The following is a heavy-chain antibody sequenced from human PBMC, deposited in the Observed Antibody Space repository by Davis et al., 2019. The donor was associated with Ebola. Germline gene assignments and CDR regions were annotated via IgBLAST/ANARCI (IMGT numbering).Heavy chain of an antibody. D-gene: IGHD6-19*01. J-gene: IGHJ4*02. V-gene: IGHV3-23*01. CDR1: GFTFSSYA. CDR2: ISGSGGST. CDR3: ATCGFCISSSGIDY. Sequence: PGGSLRLSCAASGFTFSSYAMSWVRQAPGKGLEWVSAISGSGGSTYYADSVKGRFTISRDNSKNTLYLQMNSLSADDTAVYYCATCGFCISSSGIDYRGQGTLVTVSS.